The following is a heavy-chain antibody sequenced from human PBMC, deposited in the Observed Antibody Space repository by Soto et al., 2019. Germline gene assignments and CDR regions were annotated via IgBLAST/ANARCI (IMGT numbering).Heavy chain of an antibody. CDR3: AREVVFVVAADAFDI. J-gene: IGHJ3*02. V-gene: IGHV3-21*01. D-gene: IGHD2-15*01. CDR1: GFTFSSYS. CDR2: ISSSSSYI. Sequence: GGSLRLSCAASGFTFSSYSMNWVRQAPGKGLEWVSSISSSSSYIYYADSVKGRFTISRDNAKNSLYLQMNSLRAEDTAVYYCAREVVFVVAADAFDIWGQGTMVTVSS.